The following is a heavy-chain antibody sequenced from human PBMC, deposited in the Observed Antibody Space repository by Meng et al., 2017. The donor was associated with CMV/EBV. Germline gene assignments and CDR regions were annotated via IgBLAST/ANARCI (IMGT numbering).Heavy chain of an antibody. CDR3: ARDASSLRFLEWLSKGGDY. Sequence: SVKVSCKASGGTFSSYTISWVRQAPGQGLEWMGRIIPILGIANYAQKFQGRVTITADKSTSTAYMELSSLRSEDTAVYYCARDASSLRFLEWLSKGGDYWGQGTLVTVSS. D-gene: IGHD3-3*01. CDR2: IIPILGIA. CDR1: GGTFSSYT. V-gene: IGHV1-69*04. J-gene: IGHJ4*02.